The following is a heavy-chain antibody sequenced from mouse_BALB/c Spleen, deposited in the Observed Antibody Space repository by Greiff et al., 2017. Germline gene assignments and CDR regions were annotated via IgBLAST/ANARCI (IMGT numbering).Heavy chain of an antibody. Sequence: VQVVESGPGLVAPSQSLSITCTVSGFSLTSYGVHWVRQPPGKGLEWLGVIWAGGSTNYNSALMSRLSISKDNSKSQVFLKMNSLQTDDTAMYYCAREYYGRGYAMDYWGQGTSVTVSS. CDR3: AREYYGRGYAMDY. V-gene: IGHV2-9*02. D-gene: IGHD1-1*01. J-gene: IGHJ4*01. CDR2: IWAGGST. CDR1: GFSLTSYG.